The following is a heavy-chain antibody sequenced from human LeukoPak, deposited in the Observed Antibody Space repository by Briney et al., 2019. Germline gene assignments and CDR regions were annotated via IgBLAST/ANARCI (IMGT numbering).Heavy chain of an antibody. CDR1: GFTFSGYS. D-gene: IGHD3-3*01. V-gene: IGHV3-48*04. CDR2: ISGSSGTI. Sequence: GGSLRLSCAASGFTFSGYSMNWVRQAPGKGLEWVSYISGSSGTIYNADSVTGRFTISRDNAKNSLYLQMNSLRAEETALYYFAREQVDFWSGSYYYYYMDFWAKGTTVTVSS. CDR3: AREQVDFWSGSYYYYYMDF. J-gene: IGHJ6*03.